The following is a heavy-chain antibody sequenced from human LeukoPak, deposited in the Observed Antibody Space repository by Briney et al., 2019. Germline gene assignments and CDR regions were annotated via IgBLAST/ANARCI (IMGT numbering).Heavy chain of an antibody. J-gene: IGHJ4*02. CDR3: AREYAAAGYFDY. Sequence: GGSLRLSCAASGFTFSSYAMHWVRQAPGEGLEWVAVISYDGSNKYYADSVKGRFTISRDNSKNTLYLQMNSLRAEDTAVYYCAREYAAAGYFDYWGQGTLVTVSS. V-gene: IGHV3-30*04. D-gene: IGHD6-13*01. CDR2: ISYDGSNK. CDR1: GFTFSSYA.